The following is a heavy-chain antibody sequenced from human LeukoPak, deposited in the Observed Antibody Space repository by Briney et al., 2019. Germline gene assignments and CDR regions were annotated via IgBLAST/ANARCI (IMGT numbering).Heavy chain of an antibody. CDR1: GFIFSNYG. J-gene: IGHJ4*02. Sequence: GSLRLSCSASGFIFSNYGMHWVRQAPGKGLEYVSAISSNGGRTYYADSVKGRFTISRDNSKNTLYLQMSSLRAEDTAVYYCVKMYDGYWGQGTLVTVSS. CDR2: ISSNGGRT. CDR3: VKMYDGY. D-gene: IGHD3-3*01. V-gene: IGHV3-64D*06.